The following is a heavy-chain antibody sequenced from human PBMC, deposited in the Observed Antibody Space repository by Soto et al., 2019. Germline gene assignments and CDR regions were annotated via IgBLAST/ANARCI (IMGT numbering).Heavy chain of an antibody. J-gene: IGHJ5*02. CDR2: ISASASGSETAT. Sequence: DVQLLESGGGLVQPGGSLRLSCGASGFTFSSYAMRWLRQAPGKGREWVSVISASASGSETATYYADSVKGRFATSRDNFQTTRFLQMNNLRAEDTAVYYCARFARIGYCDSTNCFPGYFDPWGQGTLVTVSS. V-gene: IGHV3-23*01. CDR1: GFTFSSYA. CDR3: ARFARIGYCDSTNCFPGYFDP. D-gene: IGHD2-15*01.